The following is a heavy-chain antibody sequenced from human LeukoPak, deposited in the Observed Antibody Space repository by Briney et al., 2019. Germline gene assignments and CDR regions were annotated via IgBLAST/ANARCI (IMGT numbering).Heavy chain of an antibody. CDR3: ARDVTVAEDY. D-gene: IGHD6-19*01. CDR1: GFTSSSYS. Sequence: GGSLRLSCAASGFTSSSYSMNWVRQAQGKGLEWVSSISSSSSYIYYADSGKGRFTISRDNAKNSLYLQMNSLRAEDTAVYYCARDVTVAEDYWGQGTLVTVSS. J-gene: IGHJ4*02. CDR2: ISSSSSYI. V-gene: IGHV3-21*01.